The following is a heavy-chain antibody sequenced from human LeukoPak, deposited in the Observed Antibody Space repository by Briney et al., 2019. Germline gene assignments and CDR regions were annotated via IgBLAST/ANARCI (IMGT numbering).Heavy chain of an antibody. J-gene: IGHJ5*02. Sequence: SVKVSCKASGGTFSSYAISWVRQATGQGLEWMGGIIPIFSTANYAQKFQGRVTITTDESTSTAYMELSSLRSEDTAVYYCARQEEYSETKFDPWGQGTLVTVSS. CDR2: IIPIFSTA. V-gene: IGHV1-69*05. CDR3: ARQEEYSETKFDP. CDR1: GGTFSSYA. D-gene: IGHD3-16*01.